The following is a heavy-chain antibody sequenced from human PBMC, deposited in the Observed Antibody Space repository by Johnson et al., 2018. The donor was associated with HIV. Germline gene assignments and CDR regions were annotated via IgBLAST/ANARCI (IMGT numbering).Heavy chain of an antibody. CDR2: ISYDGSNK. J-gene: IGHJ3*02. D-gene: IGHD6-13*01. CDR3: ARDKNNRIAAAARAAFDI. Sequence: VQLVESGGGVVQPGRSVRLSCVASGFTFNNYAMHWVRQAPGKGLEWVAVISYDGSNKYYADSVKGRFTISRDNSKNTLYLQMNSLRAEDTAVYYCARDKNNRIAAAARAAFDIWGQGTMVTVSS. V-gene: IGHV3-30*14. CDR1: GFTFNNYA.